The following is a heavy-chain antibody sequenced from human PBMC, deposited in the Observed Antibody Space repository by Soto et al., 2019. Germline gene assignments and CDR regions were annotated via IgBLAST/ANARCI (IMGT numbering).Heavy chain of an antibody. V-gene: IGHV3-21*01. CDR2: IDSSSVYT. D-gene: IGHD1-26*01. Sequence: GGSLRLSCAASEFTFSSYSMHWVRQAPGKGLEWVSSIDSSSVYTFYADSVKGRFTVSRANAQNSLYLQMNSLRAEDTAVYYWARSLVEPTPDPGGKETLFTFP. J-gene: IGHJ5*02. CDR1: EFTFSSYS. CDR3: ARSLVEPTPDP.